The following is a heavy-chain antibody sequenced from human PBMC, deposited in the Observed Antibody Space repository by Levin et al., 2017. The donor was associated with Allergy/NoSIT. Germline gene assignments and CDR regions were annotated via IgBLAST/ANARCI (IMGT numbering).Heavy chain of an antibody. CDR2: ISYDGSNK. D-gene: IGHD2-15*01. V-gene: IGHV3-30-3*01. CDR3: ARVCSGGSCYSYYYGMDV. CDR1: GFTFSSYA. Sequence: PGGSLRLSCAASGFTFSSYAMHWVRQAPGKGLEWVAVISYDGSNKYYADSVKGRFTISRDNSKNTLYLQMNSLRAEDTAVYYCARVCSGGSCYSYYYGMDVWGQGTTVTVSS. J-gene: IGHJ6*02.